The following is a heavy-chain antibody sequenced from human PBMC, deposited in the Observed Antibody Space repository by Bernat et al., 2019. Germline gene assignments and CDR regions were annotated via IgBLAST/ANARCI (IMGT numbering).Heavy chain of an antibody. CDR3: ARDFVSGSSPSGY. V-gene: IGHV1-18*01. J-gene: IGHJ4*02. CDR2: ISTSNGAT. D-gene: IGHD3-10*01. Sequence: QVRLVQSGGEVKKPGASVKVSCKAYGYTFTTYGINWVRQAPGQGLEWLGWISTSNGATRCVEDLQDRITMTTDTSTSTAYFELRSLTSDDTAVYYCARDFVSGSSPSGYWGQGTLVTVSS. CDR1: GYTFTTYG.